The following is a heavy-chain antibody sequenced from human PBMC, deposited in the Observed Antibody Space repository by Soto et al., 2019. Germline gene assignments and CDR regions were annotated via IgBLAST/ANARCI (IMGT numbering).Heavy chain of an antibody. CDR2: VIPVFGTA. V-gene: IGHV1-69*01. J-gene: IGHJ6*02. CDR1: RVAFSKFI. Sequence: QAQLEQSGGEVKKPGSSVKVSCKASRVAFSKFIVTWVRQAPGLGLEWVGGVIPVFGTANYAQKFQGRVTITADESTSTSYMEVNNPRSEDTGVYYCAKVRYSSPMGYYYGMDVWGQGTTVTVSS. D-gene: IGHD6-19*01. CDR3: AKVRYSSPMGYYYGMDV.